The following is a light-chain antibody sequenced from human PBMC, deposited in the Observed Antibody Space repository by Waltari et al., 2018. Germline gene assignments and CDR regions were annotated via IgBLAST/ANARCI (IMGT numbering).Light chain of an antibody. J-gene: IGLJ2*01. V-gene: IGLV3-19*01. CDR3: SSRELGGHVV. Sequence: SSDLTQDPAVSVALGQTVRITCQGDILRTYYGNWCRQKPGQPPELVIYGKNNRPSGIPDRFSASSSGNTASLIITGDQAEDEADYYCSSRELGGHVVFGGGTRLTVL. CDR2: GKN. CDR1: ILRTYY.